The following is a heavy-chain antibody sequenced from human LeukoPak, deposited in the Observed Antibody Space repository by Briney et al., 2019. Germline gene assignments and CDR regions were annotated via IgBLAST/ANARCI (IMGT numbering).Heavy chain of an antibody. D-gene: IGHD6-19*01. J-gene: IGHJ4*02. Sequence: GASVKVSCKASGYTFTGYYMHWVRQAPGQGLEWMGWINPNSGGTNYAQKFQGRVTMTRDTSISTACMELSRLRSDDTAVYYCARDMELGYSSGWYENYWGQGTLVTVSS. CDR1: GYTFTGYY. CDR3: ARDMELGYSSGWYENY. V-gene: IGHV1-2*02. CDR2: INPNSGGT.